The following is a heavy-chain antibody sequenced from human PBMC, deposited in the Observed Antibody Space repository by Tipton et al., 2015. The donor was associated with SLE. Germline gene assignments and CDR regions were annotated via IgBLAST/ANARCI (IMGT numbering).Heavy chain of an antibody. J-gene: IGHJ6*02. CDR3: TRDLLNAYGMDV. D-gene: IGHD3-10*01. CDR2: TRNKANSYTT. CDR1: GFTFSDHY. V-gene: IGHV3-72*01. Sequence: SLRLSCAASGFTFSDHYMDWVRQAPGKGLEWVGRTRNKANSYTTEYAASVKGRFTISRDDSKNSLYLQMNSLKTEDTAVYYCTRDLLNAYGMDVWGQGTTVTVSS.